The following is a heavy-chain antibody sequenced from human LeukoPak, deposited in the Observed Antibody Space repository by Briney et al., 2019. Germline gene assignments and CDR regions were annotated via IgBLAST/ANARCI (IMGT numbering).Heavy chain of an antibody. D-gene: IGHD5-18*01. Sequence: GGSLRLPCAASTFTFSDYYMSWIRQAPGKGLEWVSHISSSGSFIYYADSVKGRFTISRDNAKNSLDLQMNSLRDVDTAIYYCARAGGGGYNYGLDYWGQGILVAVSS. CDR1: TFTFSDYY. V-gene: IGHV3-11*04. CDR2: ISSSGSFI. J-gene: IGHJ4*02. CDR3: ARAGGGGYNYGLDY.